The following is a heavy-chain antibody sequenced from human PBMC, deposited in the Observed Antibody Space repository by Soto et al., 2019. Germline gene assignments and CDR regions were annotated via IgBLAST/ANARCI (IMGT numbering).Heavy chain of an antibody. Sequence: GGSLRLSCAASGFSFEDYTMHWVRHGPGKGPEWISLISWDGGRTLYSDSVKGRFIISRDNSKNSLYLQMNSLTTEDTALYYCARDTYDILTVQKRYFDYWGQGILVTVSS. D-gene: IGHD3-9*01. J-gene: IGHJ4*02. CDR1: GFSFEDYT. V-gene: IGHV3-43*01. CDR3: ARDTYDILTVQKRYFDY. CDR2: ISWDGGRT.